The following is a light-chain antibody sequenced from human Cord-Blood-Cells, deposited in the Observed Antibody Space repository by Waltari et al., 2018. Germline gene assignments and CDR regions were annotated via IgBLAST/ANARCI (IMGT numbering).Light chain of an antibody. V-gene: IGKV1-16*02. Sequence: DIQTTQSTSSLSAFVGGSVTITCWASQGISNYLAWFQQKPGKAPKTLIYAASSLQSGVPSKCSGSGSGTDFTLTISSLQPEDFATYYCQQYNSYPPGLTFGGGTKVEIK. J-gene: IGKJ4*01. CDR1: QGISNY. CDR3: QQYNSYPPGLT. CDR2: AAS.